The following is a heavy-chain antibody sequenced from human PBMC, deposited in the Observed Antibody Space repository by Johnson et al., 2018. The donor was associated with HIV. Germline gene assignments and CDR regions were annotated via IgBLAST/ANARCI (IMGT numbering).Heavy chain of an antibody. Sequence: VQLVESRGVLVQPGGSLRLSCAASGFTVSSNEMSWVRQAPGKGLEWVSAISGSGGSTYYADSVKGRFTISRDNSKNTLYLQMNSLRAEDTAVYYCAKSGLFVLVVYAPDVLDIWGQGTMVTVSS. J-gene: IGHJ3*02. V-gene: IGHV3-23*04. CDR1: GFTVSSNE. CDR2: ISGSGGST. D-gene: IGHD2-8*02. CDR3: AKSGLFVLVVYAPDVLDI.